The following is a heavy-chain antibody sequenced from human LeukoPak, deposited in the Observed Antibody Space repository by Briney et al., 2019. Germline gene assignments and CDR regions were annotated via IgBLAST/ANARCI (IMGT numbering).Heavy chain of an antibody. V-gene: IGHV3-15*01. CDR1: GFTVSSNY. Sequence: GGSLRLSCAASGFTVSSNYMSWVRQAPGKGLEWVGRIKSKTDGGTTDYAAPVKGRFTISRDDSKNTLYLQMNSLKTEDTAVYYCTTDLGGIVVVPAGKDVWGKGTTVTVSS. D-gene: IGHD2-2*01. CDR3: TTDLGGIVVVPAGKDV. J-gene: IGHJ6*04. CDR2: IKSKTDGGTT.